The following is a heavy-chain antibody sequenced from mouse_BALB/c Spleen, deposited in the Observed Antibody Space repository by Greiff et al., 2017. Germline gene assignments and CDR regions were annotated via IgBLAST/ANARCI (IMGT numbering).Heavy chain of an antibody. D-gene: IGHD2-13*01. CDR3: ARDKTTGPLFAY. V-gene: IGHV2-9*02. Sequence: VKLMESGPGLVAPSQSLSITCTVSGFSLTSYGVHWVRQPPGKGLEWLGVIWAGGSTNYNSDLMSRLSISKDNSKSQVFLKMNSLQTDDTAMYYCARDKTTGPLFAYWGQGTLVTVSA. CDR1: GFSLTSYG. J-gene: IGHJ3*01. CDR2: IWAGGST.